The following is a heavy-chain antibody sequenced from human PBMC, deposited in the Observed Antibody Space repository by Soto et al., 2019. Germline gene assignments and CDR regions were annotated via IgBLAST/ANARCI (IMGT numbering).Heavy chain of an antibody. CDR2: ISYDGSSK. CDR1: GFTFSSYA. D-gene: IGHD2-21*02. CDR3: ARDSLVFCGGDCMGCDY. V-gene: IGHV3-30-3*01. J-gene: IGHJ4*02. Sequence: GWSLRLSCEASGFTFSSYAIHWVREAPGRGLAWVAVISYDGSSKYYADSVKGRFSVSRDDSMSTVYLQMNSLRAEDTALYYCARDSLVFCGGDCMGCDYWGQGSEVTV.